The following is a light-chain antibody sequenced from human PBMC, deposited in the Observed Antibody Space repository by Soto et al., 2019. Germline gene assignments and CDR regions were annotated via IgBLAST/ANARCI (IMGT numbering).Light chain of an antibody. Sequence: EIVLTQSPATLSLSPGDRATLSCGASQSVSTSLAWYQHKPGQAPRLLIYDASNRATGIPARFSGSGSGTDFTLTISSLEPEDFAVYYCQHRSNWPWTFGQGTKVEIK. CDR1: QSVSTS. CDR3: QHRSNWPWT. J-gene: IGKJ1*01. CDR2: DAS. V-gene: IGKV3-11*01.